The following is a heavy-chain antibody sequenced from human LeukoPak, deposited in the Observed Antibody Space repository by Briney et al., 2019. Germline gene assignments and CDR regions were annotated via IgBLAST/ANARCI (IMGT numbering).Heavy chain of an antibody. V-gene: IGHV3-30*02. CDR1: GFTFSSYG. D-gene: IGHD3-10*01. Sequence: GGSLRLSCAASGFTFSSYGMHWVRQAPGKGLEWVAFIRYDGSNKYYADSVKGRFTISRDNSKNTLYLQMNSLRAEDTAVYYCARAPVWFGDAFDIWGQGTMVTVSS. J-gene: IGHJ3*02. CDR3: ARAPVWFGDAFDI. CDR2: IRYDGSNK.